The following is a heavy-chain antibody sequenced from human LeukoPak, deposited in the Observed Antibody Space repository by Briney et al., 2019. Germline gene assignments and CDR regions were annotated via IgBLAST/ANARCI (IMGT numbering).Heavy chain of an antibody. J-gene: IGHJ4*02. V-gene: IGHV3-23*01. CDR1: GFTFSSYE. CDR3: VQDWAWGAFGY. CDR2: ITPDAGRT. Sequence: PGGSLRLSCAASGFTFSSYEMNWVRQAPGKGLEWVSGITPDAGRTYYADSVKGRFTIYRDNSKNTVYLQMNSLGAEDTAVYYCVQDWAWGAFGYWGQGTLVTVSS. D-gene: IGHD7-27*01.